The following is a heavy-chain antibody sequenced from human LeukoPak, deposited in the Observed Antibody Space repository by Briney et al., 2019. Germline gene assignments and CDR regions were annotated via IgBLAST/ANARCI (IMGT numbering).Heavy chain of an antibody. V-gene: IGHV1-69*02. CDR2: IIPILGIA. D-gene: IGHD5-24*01. CDR1: GGTFSSYT. CDR3: ARASTLATIPTLDY. J-gene: IGHJ4*02. Sequence: GSSVEVSCKASGGTFSSYTISWVRQAPGQGLEWMGRIIPILGIANYAQKFQGRVTITADKSTSTAYMELSSLRSEDTAVYYCARASTLATIPTLDYWGQGTLVTVSS.